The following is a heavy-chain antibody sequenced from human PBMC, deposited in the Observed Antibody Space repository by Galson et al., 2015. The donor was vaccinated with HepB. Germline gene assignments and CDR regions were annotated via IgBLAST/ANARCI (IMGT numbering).Heavy chain of an antibody. CDR2: ISAYNGNT. D-gene: IGHD3-3*01. CDR3: ARVPTNYDFWSGYYTWHFDY. V-gene: IGHV1-18*01. CDR1: GYTFTSYG. J-gene: IGHJ4*02. Sequence: SCNASGYTFTSYGISWVRQAPGQGLEWMGWISAYNGNTNYAQKLQGRVTMTTDTSTSTAYMELRSLRSDDTAVYYCARVPTNYDFWSGYYTWHFDYWVQGTLVTVSS.